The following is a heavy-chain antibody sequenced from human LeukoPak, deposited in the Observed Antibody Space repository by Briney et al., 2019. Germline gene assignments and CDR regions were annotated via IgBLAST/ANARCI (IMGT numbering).Heavy chain of an antibody. V-gene: IGHV1-2*02. CDR3: ARVTSSGWLSLGWFDP. CDR1: GYTFTGYY. CDR2: INPNSGGT. D-gene: IGHD6-19*01. J-gene: IGHJ5*02. Sequence: ASVKVSCKASGYTFTGYYMHWVRQAPGQGLEWMGWINPNSGGTNYAQKFQGRVTMTRDTSISTAYMELSSLRSEDTAVYYCARVTSSGWLSLGWFDPWGQGTLVTVSS.